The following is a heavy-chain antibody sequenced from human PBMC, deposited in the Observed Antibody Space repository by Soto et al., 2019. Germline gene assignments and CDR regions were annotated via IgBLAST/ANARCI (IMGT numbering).Heavy chain of an antibody. D-gene: IGHD1-1*01. CDR2: INERGST. J-gene: IGHJ4*02. V-gene: IGHV4-34*01. CDR3: ARGSGIVALPGELEDVNYDY. CDR1: GQSFSGHS. Sequence: QVQLQQWGAGLVKPSETLSLSCAVYGQSFSGHSWAWIRLPPGQGLEWIGEINERGSTYYNPSLKSRVTISTDTSKNQFSLKLSSVSAADTVAYFCARGSGIVALPGELEDVNYDYWGQGTLVNVSS.